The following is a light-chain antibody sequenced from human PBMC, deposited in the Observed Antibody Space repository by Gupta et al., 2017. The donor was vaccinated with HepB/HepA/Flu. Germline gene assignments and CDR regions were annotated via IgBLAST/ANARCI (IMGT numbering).Light chain of an antibody. CDR3: SSYTHSTILV. CDR1: TSDIGGYNF. J-gene: IGLJ2*01. V-gene: IGLV2-14*03. CDR2: DVN. Sequence: SALTHPASVSGSPGQSITISCTGTTSDIGGYNFVSCYQRHPGEAPKLIIYDVNNRPSGVSNRFSGSKSGNTASLTISGLQAEDEGDYFCSSYTHSTILVFGGGTKLTVL.